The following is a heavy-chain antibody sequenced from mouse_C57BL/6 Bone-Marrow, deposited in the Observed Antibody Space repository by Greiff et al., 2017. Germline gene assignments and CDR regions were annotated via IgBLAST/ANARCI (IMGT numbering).Heavy chain of an antibody. Sequence: VQRVESGAELVRPGTSVKVSCKASGYAFTNYLIEWVKQRPGQGLEWIGVINPGSGGTNYNEKFKGKATLTADKSSSTAYMQLSSLTSEDSAVYFCARRASQFYWYFDVWGTGTTVTVSS. CDR3: ARRASQFYWYFDV. D-gene: IGHD3-3*01. J-gene: IGHJ1*03. CDR1: GYAFTNYL. V-gene: IGHV1-54*01. CDR2: INPGSGGT.